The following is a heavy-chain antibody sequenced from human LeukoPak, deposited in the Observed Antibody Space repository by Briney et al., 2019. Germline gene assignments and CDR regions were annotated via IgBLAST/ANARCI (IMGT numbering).Heavy chain of an antibody. CDR2: IIPIFGTA. J-gene: IGHJ4*02. CDR3: ARVSEIYYDILTGLGGVYYSDY. V-gene: IGHV1-69*01. Sequence: SVKVSCKASGGTFGSYGFIWVRQAPGQGLEWMGGIIPIFGTANYAQKFQGRVTITADESTSTAYMELSSLRSEDTAVYYCARVSEIYYDILTGLGGVYYSDYWGQGTLVTVSS. CDR1: GGTFGSYG. D-gene: IGHD3-9*01.